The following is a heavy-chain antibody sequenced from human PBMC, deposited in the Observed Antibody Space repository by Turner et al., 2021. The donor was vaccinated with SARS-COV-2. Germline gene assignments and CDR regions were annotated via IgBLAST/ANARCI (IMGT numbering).Heavy chain of an antibody. V-gene: IGHV3-30-3*01. CDR3: ARDSGDFDY. Sequence: QVQLVESGGGVVQPGRSPRLSCAASGFTFSSYVMHWVRQAPGKGLEWVAVISYDGSNKYYADSVKGRFTISRDNSKNTLYLQMNSLRAEDTAVYYCARDSGDFDYWGQGTLVTVSS. CDR2: ISYDGSNK. D-gene: IGHD3-10*01. CDR1: GFTFSSYV. J-gene: IGHJ4*02.